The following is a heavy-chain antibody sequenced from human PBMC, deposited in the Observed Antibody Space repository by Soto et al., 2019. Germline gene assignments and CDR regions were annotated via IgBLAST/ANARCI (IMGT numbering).Heavy chain of an antibody. CDR2: IIPIFGTA. CDR1: GGTFSSYA. D-gene: IGHD2-15*01. Sequence: SVKVSCKASGGTFSSYAISWVRQAPGQGLEWMGGIIPIFGTANYAQKFQGRVTITADESTSTAYMELSSLRSEDTAVYYCARGAVVVVAATSPDYYYYGMDVWGQGTTVTVSS. J-gene: IGHJ6*02. V-gene: IGHV1-69*13. CDR3: ARGAVVVVAATSPDYYYYGMDV.